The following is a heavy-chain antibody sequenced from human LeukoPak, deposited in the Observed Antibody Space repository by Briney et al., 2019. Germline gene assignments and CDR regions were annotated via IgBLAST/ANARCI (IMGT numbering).Heavy chain of an antibody. CDR1: GGSISSSSHY. CDR2: IYYSGST. Sequence: PSETLSLTCTVSGGSISSSSHYWGWIRQPPEKRLEWIGSIYYSGSTYHNPSLKSRVTISADTSKNQFSLKLSSVTAADTAVYYCATTTIRLGYWGQGALVTVSS. CDR3: ATTTIRLGY. V-gene: IGHV4-39*07. J-gene: IGHJ4*02. D-gene: IGHD4-17*01.